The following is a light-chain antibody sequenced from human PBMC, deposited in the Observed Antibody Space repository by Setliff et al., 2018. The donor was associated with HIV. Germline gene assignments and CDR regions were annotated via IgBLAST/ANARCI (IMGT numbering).Light chain of an antibody. CDR2: GNS. J-gene: IGLJ1*01. CDR1: SSNIGAGYD. Sequence: QSVLTQPPSVSGAPGQRVTISCTGSSSNIGAGYDVHWYQQLPRTAPKLLIYGNSNRPSGVPDRFSGSKSGTSASLAITGLQAEDEADYYCQSYDRSLSGCVFGTGTKV. V-gene: IGLV1-40*01. CDR3: QSYDRSLSGCV.